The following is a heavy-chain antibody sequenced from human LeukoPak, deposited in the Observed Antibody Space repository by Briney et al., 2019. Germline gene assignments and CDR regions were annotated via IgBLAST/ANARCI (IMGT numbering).Heavy chain of an antibody. Sequence: ASVKVSCKASGYTFTGQYIHWVRQAPGQGLEWMGWINPNSGGTNYAQKFQGRVTITRDTSISTAYMELSRLRSDDTAVYYCARASDWTLYYFDYWGQGTLVTVSS. D-gene: IGHD1-1*01. J-gene: IGHJ4*02. CDR2: INPNSGGT. V-gene: IGHV1-2*02. CDR1: GYTFTGQY. CDR3: ARASDWTLYYFDY.